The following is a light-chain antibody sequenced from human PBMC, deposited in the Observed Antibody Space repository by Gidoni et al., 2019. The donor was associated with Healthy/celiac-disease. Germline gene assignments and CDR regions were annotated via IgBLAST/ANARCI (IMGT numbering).Light chain of an antibody. CDR3: QQCDSSPFT. V-gene: IGKV3-20*01. CDR2: GAY. CDR1: QSVSRSY. J-gene: IGKJ3*01. Sequence: IVWTLSPGTLSLSPGERATLSCTASQSVSRSYLAWYQQKPGQAPRLLIYGAYSRTTGIPDRFSGSGSGTDFTLTISILEPEDFAVYYCQQCDSSPFTFGPGTKVDIK.